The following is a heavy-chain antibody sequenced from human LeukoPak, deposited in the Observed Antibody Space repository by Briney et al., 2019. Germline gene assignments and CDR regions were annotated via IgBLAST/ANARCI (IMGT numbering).Heavy chain of an antibody. J-gene: IGHJ4*02. CDR1: GFTVSSNY. D-gene: IGHD3-16*01. CDR3: AKDPSGGSLDY. CDR2: IYSGGST. Sequence: GGSLRLSCAASGFTVSSNYMSWVRQAPGKGLEWVSVIYSGGSTYYADSVKGRFTISRDNSKNTLYLQMNSLRAEDTAVYYCAKDPSGGSLDYWGQGTLVTVSS. V-gene: IGHV3-53*05.